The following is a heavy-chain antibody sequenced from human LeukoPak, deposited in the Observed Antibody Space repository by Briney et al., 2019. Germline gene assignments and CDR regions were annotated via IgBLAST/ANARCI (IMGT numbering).Heavy chain of an antibody. D-gene: IGHD3-10*01. CDR3: ARNLDRMVRTLGY. V-gene: IGHV5-51*01. J-gene: IGHJ4*02. Sequence: GESLKISCKGCGYSFTSYWIGWVRQMPGKGLEWMGIIYPGDSDTRYSPSFQGQVTISADKSISTAYLQWSSLKASDTAMYYCARNLDRMVRTLGYWGQGTLVTVSS. CDR2: IYPGDSDT. CDR1: GYSFTSYW.